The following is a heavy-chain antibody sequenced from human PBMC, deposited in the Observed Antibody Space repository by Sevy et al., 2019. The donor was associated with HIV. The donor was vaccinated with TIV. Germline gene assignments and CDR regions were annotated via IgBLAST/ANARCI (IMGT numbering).Heavy chain of an antibody. CDR3: ARDMGAVTYYYYGMDV. Sequence: GGSLRLSCAASGFTFSDYYMSWIRQAPGKGLEWVSFISSTGSTIYYAYSVKGRFTISRDNAQNSLYLQMNSLRGEDTAVYYCARDMGAVTYYYYGMDVWGQGTTVTVSS. V-gene: IGHV3-11*01. CDR2: ISSTGSTI. D-gene: IGHD1-26*01. J-gene: IGHJ6*02. CDR1: GFTFSDYY.